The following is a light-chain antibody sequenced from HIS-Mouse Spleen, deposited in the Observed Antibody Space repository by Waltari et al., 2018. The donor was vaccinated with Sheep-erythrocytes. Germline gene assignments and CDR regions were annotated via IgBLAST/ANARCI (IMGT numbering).Light chain of an antibody. CDR2: EGS. CDR1: SSDVGCYNL. J-gene: IGLJ3*02. V-gene: IGLV2-23*01. Sequence: QSALTQPASVSGSPGQSITISCTGTSSDVGCYNLVSWYQQHPGKAPKSMIYEGSKRPSVVSNRFSGAKSGNTASLTSSGLQAEDEADYYCCSYAGSSTPWVFGGGTKLTVL. CDR3: CSYAGSSTPWV.